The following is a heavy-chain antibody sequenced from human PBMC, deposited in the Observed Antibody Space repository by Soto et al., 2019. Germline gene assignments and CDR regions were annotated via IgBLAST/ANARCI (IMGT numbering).Heavy chain of an antibody. D-gene: IGHD1-1*01. CDR3: ARLSGTTGTTPR. V-gene: IGHV1-69*06. CDR1: GGTFSSYA. CDR2: IIPIFGTA. Sequence: ASVKVSCKASGGTFSSYAISWVRQAPGQGLEWMGGIIPIFGTANYAQKFQGRVTITADKSTSTAYMELSSLRSEDTAVYYCARLSGTTGTTPRWGQGTLVTVSS. J-gene: IGHJ4*02.